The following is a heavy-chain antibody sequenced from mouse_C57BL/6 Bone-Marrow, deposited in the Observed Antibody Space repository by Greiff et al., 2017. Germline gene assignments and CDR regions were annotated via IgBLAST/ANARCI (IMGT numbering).Heavy chain of an antibody. J-gene: IGHJ2*01. CDR1: GYSFTSYY. V-gene: IGHV1-66*01. D-gene: IGHD2-1*01. CDR3: AAYGNYEGGFYLLDY. CDR2: IYPGSGNT. Sequence: QVQLQQSGPELVKPGASVKISCKASGYSFTSYYIHWVKQRPGQGLEWIGWIYPGSGNTKYNEKFKGKATLTADTSSSTAYMQLSSLTSEDSAVYYCAAYGNYEGGFYLLDYWGQGTTLTVSS.